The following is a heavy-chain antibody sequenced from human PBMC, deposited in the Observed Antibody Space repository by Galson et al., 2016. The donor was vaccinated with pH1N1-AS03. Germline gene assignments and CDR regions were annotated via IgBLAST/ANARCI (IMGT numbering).Heavy chain of an antibody. CDR2: IGGNGFST. D-gene: IGHD6-13*01. CDR3: ARGPVSYSNYWFPPPDY. CDR1: GFTFSSYA. V-gene: IGHV3-64*01. J-gene: IGHJ4*02. Sequence: SCAASGFTFSSYAMFWVRQAPGKGLEYVSAIGGNGFSTYYASSVKDRFTISRDNSKNTLFLQMGSLRPEDMAVYYCARGPVSYSNYWFPPPDYWGQGTLVTVSS.